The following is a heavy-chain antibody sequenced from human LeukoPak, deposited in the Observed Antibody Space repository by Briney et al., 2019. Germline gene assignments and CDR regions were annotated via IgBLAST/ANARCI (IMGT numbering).Heavy chain of an antibody. J-gene: IGHJ6*02. D-gene: IGHD2-21*02. CDR3: AKPSHIVVVTAIGGMDV. V-gene: IGHV3-23*01. CDR2: ISGSGGST. CDR1: GFTFSSYA. Sequence: GGSLRLSCAASGFTFSSYAMSWVRQAPGKGLEWVSAISGSGGSTYYADSVKGRFTVSRDNSKNTLYLQMNSLRAEDTAVYYCAKPSHIVVVTAIGGMDVWGQGTTVTVSS.